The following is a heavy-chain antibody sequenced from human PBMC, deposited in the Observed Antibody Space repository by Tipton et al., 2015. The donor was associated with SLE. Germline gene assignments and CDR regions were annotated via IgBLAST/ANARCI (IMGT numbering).Heavy chain of an antibody. V-gene: IGHV4-34*01. D-gene: IGHD6-13*01. CDR1: GGSFSGYY. Sequence: TLSLTCAVYGGSFSGYYWSWIRQPPGKGLEWIGEINHSGSTNYNPSLKSRVTISVDMSKNQFSLKLSSVTAADTAVYYCARRLAAAGAHFDYWGQGTLVTVSS. CDR2: INHSGST. J-gene: IGHJ4*02. CDR3: ARRLAAAGAHFDY.